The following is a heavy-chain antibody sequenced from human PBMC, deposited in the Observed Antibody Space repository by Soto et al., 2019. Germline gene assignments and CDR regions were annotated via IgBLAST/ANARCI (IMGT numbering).Heavy chain of an antibody. CDR1: GGSISSYY. CDR3: ARRYGGNLDY. J-gene: IGHJ4*02. D-gene: IGHD1-26*01. Sequence: SETLSLTCTVSGGSISSYYWSWIRQPLGKGLEWIGYIYDSGSTNYNPSLKSRVTISVDTSKNQFSLKLSSVTAADTAVYYCARRYGGNLDYWGQGTRVTVSS. V-gene: IGHV4-59*08. CDR2: IYDSGST.